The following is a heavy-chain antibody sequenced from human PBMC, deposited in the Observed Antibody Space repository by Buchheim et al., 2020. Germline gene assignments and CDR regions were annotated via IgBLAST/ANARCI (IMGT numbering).Heavy chain of an antibody. Sequence: QVQLQESGPGLVKPSQTLSLTCTVSGGSISSGDYYWSWIRQPPGKGLEWIGYIYYSGSTYYNPSLKSRVTISVDTSKNQFSLKLSSVTAADTAVYYCARGDLTDSSGYYSPYYYGMDVWGQETT. CDR1: GGSISSGDYY. J-gene: IGHJ6*02. V-gene: IGHV4-30-4*01. CDR3: ARGDLTDSSGYYSPYYYGMDV. CDR2: IYYSGST. D-gene: IGHD3-22*01.